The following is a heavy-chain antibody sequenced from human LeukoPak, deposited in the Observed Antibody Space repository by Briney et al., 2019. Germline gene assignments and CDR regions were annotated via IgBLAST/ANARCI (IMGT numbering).Heavy chain of an antibody. CDR2: ITSSGSTI. Sequence: GGSLRLSCAACGFTFSSYSMNWVRQAPGKGLEWVSYITSSGSTIYYADSVKGRFTISRDNAKNSLYLQMNSLRAEDTAVYYCARVAYSYYFDYWGQGTLVTVSS. J-gene: IGHJ4*02. V-gene: IGHV3-48*04. D-gene: IGHD3-16*01. CDR3: ARVAYSYYFDY. CDR1: GFTFSSYS.